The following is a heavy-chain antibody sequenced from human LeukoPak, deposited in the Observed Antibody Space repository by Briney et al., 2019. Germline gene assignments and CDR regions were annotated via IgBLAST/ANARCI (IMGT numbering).Heavy chain of an antibody. CDR1: GGSISSSSYY. CDR3: ARDIAGAGVLLWFGESGFGY. D-gene: IGHD3-10*01. CDR2: IYYSGST. V-gene: IGHV4-39*07. J-gene: IGHJ4*02. Sequence: SETLSLTCTVSGGSISSSSYYWGWIRQPPGKGLEWIGSIYYSGSTYYNPSLKSRVTISVDTSKNQFSLKLSSVTAADTAVYYCARDIAGAGVLLWFGESGFGYWGQGTLVTVSS.